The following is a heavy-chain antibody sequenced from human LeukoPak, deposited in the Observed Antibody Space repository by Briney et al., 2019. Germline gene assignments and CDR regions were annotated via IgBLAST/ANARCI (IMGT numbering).Heavy chain of an antibody. V-gene: IGHV3-74*01. Sequence: PGGSLRLSCAASTFTFSRYWMHWVRQAPGKGLVWVSRINSDGTNTYFADSLKGRLPISRANTKNTLYLQMNSRRTEDPALYYCARDRAAFGVVQVGYWGQGTLVTVSS. J-gene: IGHJ4*02. CDR2: INSDGTNT. D-gene: IGHD3-3*01. CDR1: TFTFSRYW. CDR3: ARDRAAFGVVQVGY.